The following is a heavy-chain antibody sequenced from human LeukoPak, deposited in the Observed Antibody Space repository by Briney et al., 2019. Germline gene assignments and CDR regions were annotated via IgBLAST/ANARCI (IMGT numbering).Heavy chain of an antibody. CDR1: GGTFSSYT. CDR3: ARAAKYDYVWGSYRSNDAFDI. D-gene: IGHD3-16*02. V-gene: IGHV1-69*02. CDR2: IIPILGIA. Sequence: ASVKVSCKASGGTFSSYTISWARQAPGQGLEWMGRIIPILGIANYAQKFQGRVTITADKSTSTAYMELSSLRSEDTAVYYCARAAKYDYVWGSYRSNDAFDIWGQGTMVTVSS. J-gene: IGHJ3*02.